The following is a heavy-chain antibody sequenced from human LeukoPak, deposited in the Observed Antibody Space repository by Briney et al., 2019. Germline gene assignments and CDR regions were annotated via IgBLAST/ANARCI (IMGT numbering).Heavy chain of an antibody. J-gene: IGHJ4*02. CDR2: INHSGST. V-gene: IGHV4-34*01. CDR3: ARGVHY. CDR1: GGSFSGYY. Sequence: SETLSLTCAVYGGSFSGYYWNWIRQPPGKGLEWIGEINHSGSTNYNPSLKSRVTISVDTSKNQFSLKLSSVTAADTAVYYCARGVHYWGQGTLVTVSS.